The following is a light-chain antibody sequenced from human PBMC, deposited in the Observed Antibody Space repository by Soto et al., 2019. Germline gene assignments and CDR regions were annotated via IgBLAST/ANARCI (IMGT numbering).Light chain of an antibody. V-gene: IGLV1-40*01. CDR3: QSYDSSLSGYV. Sequence: QSVLTQPPSVSGAPGPRVTISCTGSTSNIGAGYDLHWYQQLPGTAPKLLTYDDNNRPSGVPDRFSGSKSGTSASLAITGLQAEDEADYYCQSYDSSLSGYVFGTGTKVTGL. CDR1: TSNIGAGYD. CDR2: DDN. J-gene: IGLJ1*01.